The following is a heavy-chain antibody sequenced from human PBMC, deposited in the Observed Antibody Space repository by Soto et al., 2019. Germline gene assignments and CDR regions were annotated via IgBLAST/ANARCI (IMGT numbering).Heavy chain of an antibody. D-gene: IGHD3-22*01. J-gene: IGHJ3*01. CDR2: ISGSGGFK. Sequence: HPGGSLSLSCAASGFIFHIYGMSWVRQAPGIGHDGVSVISGSGGFKSYSDSVKGSFTISRDKFKNTLHLQMNSLRAEDTAVYYCAKDIIYDSSGYYYVSAFEVWGRGTMVTVSS. V-gene: IGHV3-23*01. CDR3: AKDIIYDSSGYYYVSAFEV. CDR1: GFIFHIYG.